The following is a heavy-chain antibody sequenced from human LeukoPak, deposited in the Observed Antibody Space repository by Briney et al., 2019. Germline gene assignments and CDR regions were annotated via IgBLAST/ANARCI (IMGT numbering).Heavy chain of an antibody. V-gene: IGHV3-21*01. J-gene: IGHJ6*04. Sequence: GGSLRLSCAASGFTFSSYSMNWVRQAPGKGLEWVSSISSSSSYIYRADSVKGRFTISRDNAKNSLYLQMNSLRAEDTAVYYCAELAITMIGGVWGKGTTVTISS. CDR2: ISSSSSYI. CDR3: AELAITMIGGV. D-gene: IGHD3-10*02. CDR1: GFTFSSYS.